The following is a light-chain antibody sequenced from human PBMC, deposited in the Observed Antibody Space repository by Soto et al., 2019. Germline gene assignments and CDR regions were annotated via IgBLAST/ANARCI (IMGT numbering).Light chain of an antibody. CDR1: SSDVGAYTY. V-gene: IGLV2-14*01. Sequence: QSALTPPASVSGSPGQSITISCTRTSSDVGAYTYVSWYQQHPGKAPKLMIYEVINRPSGVSIRFSGSKSGNTASLTISGLQAEDGADYYCGSYTSASTLVFGTGTKLTVL. CDR2: EVI. CDR3: GSYTSASTLV. J-gene: IGLJ1*01.